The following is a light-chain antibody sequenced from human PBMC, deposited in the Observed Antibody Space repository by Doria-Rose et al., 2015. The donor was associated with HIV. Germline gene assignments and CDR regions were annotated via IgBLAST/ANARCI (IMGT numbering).Light chain of an antibody. CDR1: QSLLYTSKNY. Sequence: DIQVTQSPESLGMSLSERATLNCKSNQSLLYTSKNYLAWYQQEPGQPPKLLIYWASTRQSGVPARFSGSGSGTDFTLTISSLEAEDVAVYYCQQYYDTPSFGPGTTVDIK. CDR2: WAS. V-gene: IGKV4-1*01. J-gene: IGKJ3*01. CDR3: QQYYDTPS.